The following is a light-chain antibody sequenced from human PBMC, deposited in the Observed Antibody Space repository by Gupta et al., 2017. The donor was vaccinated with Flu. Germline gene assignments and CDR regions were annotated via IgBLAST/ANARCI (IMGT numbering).Light chain of an antibody. CDR1: ERVGNY. J-gene: IGKJ1*01. Sequence: PPSLSASVGDSVTISCRASERVGNYLNWYQQKIGKAPHLLIYGASSLQSGVPSTFSGSGPGTDFTLTIIGLQPEDLATYYCQQSDTTPRTFGPGTEVEIK. V-gene: IGKV1-39*01. CDR3: QQSDTTPRT. CDR2: GAS.